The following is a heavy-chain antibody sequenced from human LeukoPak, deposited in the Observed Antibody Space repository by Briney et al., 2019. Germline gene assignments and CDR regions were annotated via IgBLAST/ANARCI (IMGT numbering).Heavy chain of an antibody. V-gene: IGHV3-15*01. CDR2: IKSKTDGGTT. J-gene: IGHJ4*02. CDR3: TTEFNTGYSSGWPPFDY. CDR1: GFTFSNAW. Sequence: GGSLRLACAASGFTFSNAWMSWVRQAPGKGLEWVGRIKSKTDGGTTDYAAPVKGRFTISRDDSKNTLYLQMNSLKTEDTAVYYCTTEFNTGYSSGWPPFDYWGQGTLVTVSS. D-gene: IGHD6-19*01.